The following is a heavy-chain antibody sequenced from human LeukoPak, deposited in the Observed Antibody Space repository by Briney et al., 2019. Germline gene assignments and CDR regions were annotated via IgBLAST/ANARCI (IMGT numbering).Heavy chain of an antibody. CDR1: GYTFTSYD. J-gene: IGHJ4*02. Sequence: ASVKVSCKASGYTFTSYDINWVRQATGQGLEWMGWMNPSSGNTGYAQKFQARVTMTRNTSISTAYMELSSLRSEDTAVYYCASSLRVRGAFDYWGQGTLVTVSS. CDR2: MNPSSGNT. D-gene: IGHD1-26*01. CDR3: ASSLRVRGAFDY. V-gene: IGHV1-8*01.